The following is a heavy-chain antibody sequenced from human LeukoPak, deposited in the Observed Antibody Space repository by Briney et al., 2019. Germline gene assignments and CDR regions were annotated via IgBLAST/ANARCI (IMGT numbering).Heavy chain of an antibody. J-gene: IGHJ5*02. CDR3: ARRDYYGSGSYNWFEP. Sequence: GESLKISCKGSGYSFTSYWIGWVRQMPVTGLEWMVIIYPVDSDTSSRPPFQDQVTISADKSTSTAYLQWSSLKASDTAMYYCARRDYYGSGSYNWFEPCGQGTLVTVSS. V-gene: IGHV5-51*01. CDR2: IYPVDSDT. D-gene: IGHD3-10*01. CDR1: GYSFTSYW.